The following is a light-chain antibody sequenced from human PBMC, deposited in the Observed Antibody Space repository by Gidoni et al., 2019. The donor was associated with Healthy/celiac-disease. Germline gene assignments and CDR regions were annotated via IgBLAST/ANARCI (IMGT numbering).Light chain of an antibody. CDR3: QQLKT. J-gene: IGKJ3*01. V-gene: IGKV1-9*01. CDR2: AAS. CDR1: QGISSY. Sequence: DIQLTQSPSFLSASVGDRVTITCRASQGISSYLAWYQQKPGKAAKLLIYAASTLQSGVPSRFSVSGSGTEFTLTISSLQPEDFATYYCQQLKTFGPGTKVDI.